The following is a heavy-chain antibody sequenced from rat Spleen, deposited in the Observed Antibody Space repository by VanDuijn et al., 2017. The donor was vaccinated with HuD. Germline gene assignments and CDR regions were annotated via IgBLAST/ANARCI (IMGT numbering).Heavy chain of an antibody. Sequence: EVELVESGGGLVQPGRSMKLSCAASGFTFSSFPMAWVRQAPKKGLEWVTSISSGGGGTYYPDSVKGRFTISRDNAKSTLYLQMDSLRSEETATYYCTRHHYDGYYRGPVLGIMDAWGQGASVIVSS. D-gene: IGHD1-12*03. CDR2: ISSGGGGT. J-gene: IGHJ4*01. CDR3: TRHHYDGYYRGPVLGIMDA. V-gene: IGHV5-46*01. CDR1: GFTFSSFP.